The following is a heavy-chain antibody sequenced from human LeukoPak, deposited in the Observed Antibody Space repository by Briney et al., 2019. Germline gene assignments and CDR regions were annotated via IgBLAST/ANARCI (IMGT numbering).Heavy chain of an antibody. D-gene: IGHD6-13*01. CDR2: ISAGDGNT. Sequence: ASVKVSCKASGYTFTSFAIHWVRQAPGQRLEWMGWISAGDGNTKFSQKFLDRVSITRDTSAVTAYMEPNYLRSEDTALYFCARSIVYSTDSDGGYYFDYWGQGTLVTVSS. CDR1: GYTFTSFA. CDR3: ARSIVYSTDSDGGYYFDY. V-gene: IGHV1-3*01. J-gene: IGHJ4*02.